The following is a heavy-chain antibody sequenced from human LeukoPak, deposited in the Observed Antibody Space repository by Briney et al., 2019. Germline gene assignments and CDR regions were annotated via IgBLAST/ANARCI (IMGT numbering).Heavy chain of an antibody. Sequence: GGSLRLSCAASGFTFTDYWITWVRQAPGKGLDWVANVNQDGCQKYYGDAVKGRFTISRDNTKNSVFLQMNSLTAEDTAVYFCARSYAAVGSFWGQGTLVTVSS. CDR2: VNQDGCQK. V-gene: IGHV3-7*01. CDR3: ARSYAAVGSF. J-gene: IGHJ4*02. CDR1: GFTFTDYW. D-gene: IGHD6-13*01.